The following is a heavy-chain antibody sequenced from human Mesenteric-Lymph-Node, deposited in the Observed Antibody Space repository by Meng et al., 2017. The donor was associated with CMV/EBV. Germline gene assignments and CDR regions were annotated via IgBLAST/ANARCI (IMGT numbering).Heavy chain of an antibody. CDR1: GFTFSSYW. CDR2: INSDGSST. CDR3: ARDPATEWLRGPIDY. Sequence: GESLKISCAASGFTFSSYWMHWVRQAPGKGLVWVSRINSDGSSTSYADSVKGRFTISRDNAKNTLYLQMNSLRAEDTAVYYCARDPATEWLRGPIDYWGQGTLVTVSS. D-gene: IGHD5-12*01. J-gene: IGHJ4*02. V-gene: IGHV3-74*01.